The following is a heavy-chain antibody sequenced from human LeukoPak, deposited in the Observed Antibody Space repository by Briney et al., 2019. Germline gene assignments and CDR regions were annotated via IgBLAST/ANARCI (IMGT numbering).Heavy chain of an antibody. V-gene: IGHV4-31*03. CDR2: IFHSGST. Sequence: SQTLSLTCTVSGGSIRNGDYYLSWIRHHPGKGLEWIGYIFHSGSTYYNPSLKSRVTMSADASQNQFSLKLTSVTAADTAMYYCASGYGSGWFDRWGQGTLVTVSS. CDR3: ASGYGSGWFDR. J-gene: IGHJ5*02. D-gene: IGHD3-10*01. CDR1: GGSIRNGDYY.